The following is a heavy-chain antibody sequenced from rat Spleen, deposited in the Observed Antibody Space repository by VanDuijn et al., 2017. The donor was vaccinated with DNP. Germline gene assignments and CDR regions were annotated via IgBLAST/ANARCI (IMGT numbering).Heavy chain of an antibody. D-gene: IGHD1-4*01. CDR1: GFTFSDYD. Sequence: EVQLVESGGGLVQPGRSLKLSCAASGFTFSDYDMAWVRQAPKKGLEWVATIIYDGSRTYYRDSVKGRFTISRDNAKRTLYLQMDSLRSEDTATYYCTTHRGRSTGITPFHYWGQGVLVTVSS. CDR2: IIYDGSRT. J-gene: IGHJ2*01. V-gene: IGHV5S10*01. CDR3: TTHRGRSTGITPFHY.